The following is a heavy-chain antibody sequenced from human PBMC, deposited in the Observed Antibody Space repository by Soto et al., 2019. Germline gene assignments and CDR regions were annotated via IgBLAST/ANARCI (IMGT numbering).Heavy chain of an antibody. CDR2: IYYRGNA. J-gene: IGHJ4*02. V-gene: IGHV4-39*01. CDR3: ARLEGLATISYYFDF. Sequence: QLQLQESGPGLVKPSETLSLTCSVSDDSINSDKYYWGWIRQPPGKGLEWIGSIYYRGNAYYNPSHQTRVPTTLAKSKSQFSLKLNSVTAANSAVYFCARLEGLATISYYFDFWGPGALVTVSS. CDR1: DDSINSDKYY. D-gene: IGHD3-9*01.